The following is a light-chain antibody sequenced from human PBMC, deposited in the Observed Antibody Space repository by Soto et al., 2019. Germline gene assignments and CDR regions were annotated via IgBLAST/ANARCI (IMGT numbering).Light chain of an antibody. CDR2: GAS. J-gene: IGKJ1*01. CDR3: QQYDSWPRT. Sequence: DIVLTQSPGALSLSPGERATLSCRASQSVSSSFLAWYQKKPDQAPRLLIYGASSRATGIPDRFSGSGSGTDFTLTISGLEPEDFAVYYCQQYDSWPRTFGQGKKVEIK. V-gene: IGKV3-20*01. CDR1: QSVSSSF.